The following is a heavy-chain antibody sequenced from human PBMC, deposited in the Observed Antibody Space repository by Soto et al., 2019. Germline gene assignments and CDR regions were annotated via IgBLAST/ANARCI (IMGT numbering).Heavy chain of an antibody. D-gene: IGHD1-26*01. CDR3: AREAFSAISGSPGNWFDP. CDR1: WFTVISNY. J-gene: IGHJ5*02. CDR2: IYSGGST. Sequence: GGSLRLSCASSWFTVISNYMSWVRQAPGKGLEWVSVIYSGGSTYYADSVKGRFTISRDNSKNTLYLQMNSLRAEDTAVYYCAREAFSAISGSPGNWFDPWGQGTLVTVSS. V-gene: IGHV3-53*01.